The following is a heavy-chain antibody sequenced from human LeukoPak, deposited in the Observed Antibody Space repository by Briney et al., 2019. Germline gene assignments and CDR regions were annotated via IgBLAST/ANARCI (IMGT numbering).Heavy chain of an antibody. V-gene: IGHV3-74*03. CDR3: TRTLDY. J-gene: IGHJ4*02. Sequence: GGSLRLSRVASGFSFSSFWMHWVRQAPGKGLVWVSRINSDGSSITYADSVKGRFTMSRDNAKNTLYLQMNSLRAEDTAVYYCTRTLDYWGQGTLVTVSS. CDR1: GFSFSSFW. CDR2: INSDGSSI.